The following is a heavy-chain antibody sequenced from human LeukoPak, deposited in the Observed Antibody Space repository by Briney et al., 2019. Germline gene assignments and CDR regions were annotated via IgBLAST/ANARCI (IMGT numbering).Heavy chain of an antibody. CDR2: IYHSGST. D-gene: IGHD3-3*01. CDR3: ARVNVLRFLEWLFDY. CDR1: GYSISSGYY. J-gene: IGHJ4*02. Sequence: SETLSLTCTVSGYSISSGYYWGWIRQPPGKGLEWIGSIYHSGSTYYNPSLKSRVTISVDTSKNQFSLKLSSVTAADTAVYYCARVNVLRFLEWLFDYWGQGTLVTVSS. V-gene: IGHV4-38-2*02.